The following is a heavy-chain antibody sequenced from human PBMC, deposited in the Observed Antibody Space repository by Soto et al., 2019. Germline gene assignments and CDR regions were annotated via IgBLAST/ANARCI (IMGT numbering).Heavy chain of an antibody. CDR2: VSFDGDKQ. V-gene: IGHV3-30-3*01. D-gene: IGHD6-19*01. CDR1: GFIFSSHT. CDR3: AKGKVAGTYYYCAVDV. Sequence: QVRLVESGGGVVQPGGSLRLSCAVSGFIFSSHTMHWVRQAPGKGLEWVALVSFDGDKQYYAHSVRGRFTISRDFYKNTLYLQIDSLRPDDTAVYICAKGKVAGTYYYCAVDVWGNGTTVTVSS. J-gene: IGHJ6*04.